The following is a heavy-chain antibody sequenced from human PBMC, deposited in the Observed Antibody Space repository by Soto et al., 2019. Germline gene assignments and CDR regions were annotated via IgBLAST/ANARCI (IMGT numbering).Heavy chain of an antibody. V-gene: IGHV3-48*02. D-gene: IGHD6-19*01. CDR1: GFTFRVYS. Sequence: EVQLVESGGGLVQPGGSLGLSCSASGFTFRVYSMNWVRQAPGKGLEWVSYITSDGRTIHYADSVKGRFTISRDNAKNSVYLQMTSLRDEDTAVYYCARSVEGHFDFWGQGILVTVSS. CDR2: ITSDGRTI. CDR3: ARSVEGHFDF. J-gene: IGHJ4*01.